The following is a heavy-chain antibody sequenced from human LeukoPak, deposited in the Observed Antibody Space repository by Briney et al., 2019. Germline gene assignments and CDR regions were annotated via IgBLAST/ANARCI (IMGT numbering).Heavy chain of an antibody. CDR3: AREGPPFDY. V-gene: IGHV1-2*04. CDR2: INPNSRGT. J-gene: IGHJ4*02. CDR1: GYTFTAYY. Sequence: GASVTVSCQASGYTFTAYYMHWVRQAPGQGLEWMGWINPNSRGTNYAQKFQGWVTMTRDTSISTAYMELSRLRSDDTAVYYCAREGPPFDYWGQGTLVTVSS.